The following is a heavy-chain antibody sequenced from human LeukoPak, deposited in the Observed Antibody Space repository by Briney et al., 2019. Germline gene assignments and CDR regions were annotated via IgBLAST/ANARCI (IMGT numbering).Heavy chain of an antibody. V-gene: IGHV3-33*01. CDR2: IWYDGSKK. D-gene: IGHD4-23*01. Sequence: PGRSLRLSCAASGFTFSSYGMHWVRQAPRQGQERVAVIWYDGSKKYYADSVKGRFTISRDNSKNTRYLQINSLRAEDTAVYYCAREAESYGGNSDWYFDLWGRGTLVTVSS. J-gene: IGHJ2*01. CDR1: GFTFSSYG. CDR3: AREAESYGGNSDWYFDL.